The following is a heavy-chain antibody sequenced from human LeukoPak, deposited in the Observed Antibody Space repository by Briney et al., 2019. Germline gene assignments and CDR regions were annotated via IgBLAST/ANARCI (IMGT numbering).Heavy chain of an antibody. J-gene: IGHJ4*02. Sequence: SETLCLTCTASGASMTSYYWTWIRQPPGKGLEWVGYMYFGERTNYNPSLKSRATISIDTSKKQFSLNLKSVTAADTAVYYCARIPGDRPDDWGQGTLVTVS. CDR3: ARIPGDRPDD. D-gene: IGHD7-27*01. V-gene: IGHV4-59*01. CDR1: GASMTSYY. CDR2: MYFGERT.